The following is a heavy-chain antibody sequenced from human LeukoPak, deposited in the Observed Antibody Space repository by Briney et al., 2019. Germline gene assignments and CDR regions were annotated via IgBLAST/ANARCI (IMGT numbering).Heavy chain of an antibody. Sequence: QTSETLSLTCTVSGGSISSSSYYWGWIRQPPGKGLEWIGSMYNSGSTYYNPSLKSRVTISVDTPKNQFSLKLTSVTAADTAVYYCARGLWGQGAFDIWGQGTMVTVSS. CDR3: ARGLWGQGAFDI. CDR1: GGSISSSSYY. CDR2: MYNSGST. D-gene: IGHD7-27*01. J-gene: IGHJ3*02. V-gene: IGHV4-39*07.